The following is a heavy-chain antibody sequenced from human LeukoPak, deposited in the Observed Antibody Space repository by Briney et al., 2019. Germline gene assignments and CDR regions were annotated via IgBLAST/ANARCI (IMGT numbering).Heavy chain of an antibody. CDR1: GFTFSSYA. Sequence: PGGSLRLSCAASGFTFSSYAMSWVRQAPGKGLEWVSAISGSGGSTYYADSVKGRFTISRDNSKNTLYLQMNSLRAEDTAVYYCAKDQLDLPYYYCYGMDVWGQGTTVTVSS. CDR3: AKDQLDLPYYYCYGMDV. J-gene: IGHJ6*02. CDR2: ISGSGGST. D-gene: IGHD6-13*01. V-gene: IGHV3-23*01.